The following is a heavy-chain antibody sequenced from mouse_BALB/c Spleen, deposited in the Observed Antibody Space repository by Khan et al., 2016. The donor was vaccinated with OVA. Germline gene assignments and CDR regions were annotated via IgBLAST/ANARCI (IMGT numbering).Heavy chain of an antibody. CDR3: ARELRVGGFAY. Sequence: QVQLKQSGPGLVAPSQNLSITCTVSGFSLTAYGVNWVRQSPGKGLEWLGMIWGDGSTDYNSALKSRLSISKDNSQSQVFLNMNSLQTDDTARYYGARELRVGGFAYWGQGTLVTVSA. J-gene: IGHJ3*01. D-gene: IGHD1-1*01. V-gene: IGHV2-6-7*01. CDR1: GFSLTAYG. CDR2: IWGDGST.